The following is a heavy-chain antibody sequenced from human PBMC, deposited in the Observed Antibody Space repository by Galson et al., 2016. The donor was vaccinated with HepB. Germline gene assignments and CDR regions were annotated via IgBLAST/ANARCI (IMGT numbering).Heavy chain of an antibody. D-gene: IGHD3-16*02. V-gene: IGHV3-53*01. J-gene: IGHJ4*02. CDR1: GFTVSNNY. Sequence: SLRLSCAASGFTVSNNYMSWVRQAPGKGLEWVSLIYSGGSTSYADSVKGRFTIARDHLKNTLYLQMNSLRAEDTAVYFCTCGRSPGAYWGQGTLVTVSS. CDR3: TCGRSPGAY. CDR2: IYSGGST.